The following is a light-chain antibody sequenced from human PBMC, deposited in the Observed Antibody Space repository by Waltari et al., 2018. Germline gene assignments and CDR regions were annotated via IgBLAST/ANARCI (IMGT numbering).Light chain of an antibody. CDR2: DAF. CDR3: QQRDNWPPGLT. Sequence: EIVLTQSPGTLSLSPGERAPLSCRASQSISNYLGWYQQKPGQAPRLLIYDAFRRPTGIPARFSGSGSGTDFTLTISSLEPEDFAIYYCQQRDNWPPGLTFGGGTKVEIK. CDR1: QSISNY. V-gene: IGKV3-11*01. J-gene: IGKJ4*01.